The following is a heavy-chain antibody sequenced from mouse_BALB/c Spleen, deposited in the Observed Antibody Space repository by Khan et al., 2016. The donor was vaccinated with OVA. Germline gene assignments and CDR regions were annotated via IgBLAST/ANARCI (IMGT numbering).Heavy chain of an antibody. Sequence: EVKLEESGPGLVKPSQSLSLTCTVTGYSITSDYAWNWIRQFPGNKLEWMGYISYSGNTSYNPSLKSRISITRDTSKNQFFLQLNSVTTEDTATYYCARRGDGYYGAMDYWGQGTSVTVSS. D-gene: IGHD2-3*01. V-gene: IGHV3-2*02. J-gene: IGHJ4*01. CDR3: ARRGDGYYGAMDY. CDR2: ISYSGNT. CDR1: GYSITSDYA.